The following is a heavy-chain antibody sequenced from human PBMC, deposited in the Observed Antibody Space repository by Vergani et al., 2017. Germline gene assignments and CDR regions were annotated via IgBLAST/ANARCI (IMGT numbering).Heavy chain of an antibody. J-gene: IGHJ6*03. CDR1: GFTFSSYG. Sequence: QVQLVESGGGVVQPGRSLRLSCAASGFTFSSYGMHWVRQAPGKGLEWVAVIWYDGSNKYYADSVKGRFTISRDNSKNTVYLQMNSLRAEDTAVYYCAREAGGNSPNYYCYMDVWGKGTTVTVSS. V-gene: IGHV3-33*01. CDR3: AREAGGNSPNYYCYMDV. D-gene: IGHD4-23*01. CDR2: IWYDGSNK.